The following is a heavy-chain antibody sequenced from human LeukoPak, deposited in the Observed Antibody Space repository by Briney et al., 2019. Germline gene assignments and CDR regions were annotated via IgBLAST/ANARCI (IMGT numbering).Heavy chain of an antibody. J-gene: IGHJ5*02. D-gene: IGHD1-26*01. CDR3: ARGGGGSYRNNWFDP. CDR1: GFTFSSYS. CDR2: ISSSSSYI. V-gene: IGHV3-21*01. Sequence: GRSLRLSCAAPGFTFSSYSMNWVRQAPGKGLEWVSSISSSSSYIYYADSVKGRFTISRDNAKNSLYLQMNSLRAEDTAVYYCARGGGGSYRNNWFDPWGQGTLVTVSS.